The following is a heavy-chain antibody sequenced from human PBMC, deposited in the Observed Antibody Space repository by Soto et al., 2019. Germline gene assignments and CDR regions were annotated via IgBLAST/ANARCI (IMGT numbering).Heavy chain of an antibody. CDR3: ARERVVVVPAARHYYYYYGMDV. Sequence: ASVKVSCEASGYTFTGYYMHWVRQAPGQGLEWMGWINPNSGGTNYAQKFQGWVTMTRDTSISTAYMELSRLRSDDTAVYYCARERVVVVPAARHYYYYYGMDVWGQGTTVTVSS. D-gene: IGHD2-2*01. CDR1: GYTFTGYY. CDR2: INPNSGGT. J-gene: IGHJ6*02. V-gene: IGHV1-2*04.